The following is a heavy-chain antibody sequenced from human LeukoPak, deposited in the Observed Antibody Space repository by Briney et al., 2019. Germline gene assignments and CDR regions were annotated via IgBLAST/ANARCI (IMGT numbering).Heavy chain of an antibody. Sequence: SETLSLICIVSGGSVNSNTYYWGWIRQPPGKGLEWIGSIYYSGSTYYNPSLKSRVTISVDTSKNQFSLKLSSVTAADTAVYYCAREGGTYYPHYYFDYWGQGTLVTVSS. D-gene: IGHD1-26*01. CDR3: AREGGTYYPHYYFDY. CDR1: GGSVNSNTYY. J-gene: IGHJ4*02. CDR2: IYYSGST. V-gene: IGHV4-39*07.